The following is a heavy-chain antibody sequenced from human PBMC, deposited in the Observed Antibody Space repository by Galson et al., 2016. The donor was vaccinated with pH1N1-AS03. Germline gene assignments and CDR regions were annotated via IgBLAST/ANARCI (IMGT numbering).Heavy chain of an antibody. V-gene: IGHV3-30*18. CDR2: ISVDGTNT. D-gene: IGHD3/OR15-3a*01. J-gene: IGHJ4*02. Sequence: SLRLACAASGFTISNFGMLCVRQSPGQGLEWVAIISVDGTNTYYAEPVKGRFRISRDNTKDTLFLQLSALRAQDTAVYYCANDFTYDLWSGYSFYWGQGAMVTVSS. CDR1: GFTISNFG. CDR3: ANDFTYDLWSGYSFY.